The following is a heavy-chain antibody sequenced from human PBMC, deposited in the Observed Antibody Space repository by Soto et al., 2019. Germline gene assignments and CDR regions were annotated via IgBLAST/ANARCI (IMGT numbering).Heavy chain of an antibody. D-gene: IGHD4-17*01. J-gene: IGHJ4*02. Sequence: PSETLSLTCTVSGGSISSYYWSWIRQPPGKGLEWIGYIYYSGSTNYNPSLKSRVTISVDTSKNQFSLKLSSVTAADTAVYYCARQIDYGDSREFDYWGQGTLVTVSS. CDR2: IYYSGST. CDR3: ARQIDYGDSREFDY. V-gene: IGHV4-59*08. CDR1: GGSISSYY.